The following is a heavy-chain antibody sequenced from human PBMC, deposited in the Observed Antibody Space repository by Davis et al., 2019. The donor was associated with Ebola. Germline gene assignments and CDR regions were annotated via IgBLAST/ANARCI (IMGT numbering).Heavy chain of an antibody. CDR1: GGSISSYY. J-gene: IGHJ6*02. D-gene: IGHD2-2*01. Sequence: MPGGSLRLSCTVSGGSISSYYWSWIRQPPGKGLEWIGYIYYSGSTNYNPSLKSRVTISVDTSKNQFSLKLSSVTAADTAVYYCARGLGGYCSSTSCYYYYGMDVWGQGTTVTVSS. V-gene: IGHV4-59*01. CDR2: IYYSGST. CDR3: ARGLGGYCSSTSCYYYYGMDV.